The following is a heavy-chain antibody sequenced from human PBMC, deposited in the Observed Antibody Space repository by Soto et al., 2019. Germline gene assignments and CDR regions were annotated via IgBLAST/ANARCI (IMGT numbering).Heavy chain of an antibody. CDR3: ARDRITIFGVGDYYGMDV. V-gene: IGHV4-59*01. CDR2: IYYSGST. Sequence: SETLSLTCTVSGGSISSYYWSWIRQPPGKGLEWIGYIYYSGSTNYNPSLKSRATISVDTSKNQFSLKLSSVTAADTAVYYCARDRITIFGVGDYYGMDVWGQGTTVTVSS. CDR1: GGSISSYY. D-gene: IGHD3-3*01. J-gene: IGHJ6*02.